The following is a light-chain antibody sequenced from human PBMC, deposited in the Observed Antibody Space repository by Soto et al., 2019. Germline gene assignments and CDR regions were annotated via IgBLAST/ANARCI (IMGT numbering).Light chain of an antibody. CDR2: DAS. Sequence: DILMTQSPSTLSASVGDRVTITCRASETISNWLAWYQQKPGKAPKLLIYDASSLESGVPSRFSGSGSETEFTLTISSLQPDDFATYYCQQYNNYMTFGQGTKVEIK. J-gene: IGKJ1*01. V-gene: IGKV1-5*01. CDR1: ETISNW. CDR3: QQYNNYMT.